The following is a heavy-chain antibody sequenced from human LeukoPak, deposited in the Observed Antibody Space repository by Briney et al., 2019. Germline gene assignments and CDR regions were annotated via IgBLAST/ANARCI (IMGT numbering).Heavy chain of an antibody. CDR2: IYDSGST. CDR1: GGSISSYY. Sequence: PSETLSLTCTDSGGSISSYYWSWIRQPPGKGLERIGYIYDSGSTNYNPSLKSRVTISVDTSKNQFSLKLSFVTAADTAVYYCARVPRYYYYMDVWGKGTTVTVSS. J-gene: IGHJ6*03. V-gene: IGHV4-59*01. CDR3: ARVPRYYYYMDV.